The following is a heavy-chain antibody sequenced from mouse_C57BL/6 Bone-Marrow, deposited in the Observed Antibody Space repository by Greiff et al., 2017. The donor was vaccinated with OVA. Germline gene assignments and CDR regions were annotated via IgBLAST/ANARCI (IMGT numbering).Heavy chain of an antibody. CDR2: ISNLAYSI. V-gene: IGHV5-15*04. J-gene: IGHJ1*03. Sequence: EVKLMESGGGLVQPGGSLKLSCAASGFTFSDYGMAWVRQAPRKGPEWVAFISNLAYSIYYADTVTGRFTISRENAKNTLYLEMSSLRSEDTAMYYCARRLLRYPWYFDVWGTGTTVTVSS. CDR1: GFTFSDYG. D-gene: IGHD1-1*01. CDR3: ARRLLRYPWYFDV.